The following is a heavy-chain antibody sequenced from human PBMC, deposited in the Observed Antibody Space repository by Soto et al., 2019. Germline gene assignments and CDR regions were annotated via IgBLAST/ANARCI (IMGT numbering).Heavy chain of an antibody. CDR2: IRSKASGGTA. CDR3: RRDLLGARAFDI. V-gene: IGHV3-49*03. CDR1: GFTFGDYA. J-gene: IGHJ3*02. Sequence: EVQLVESGGDLVQPGRSLRLSCTTSGFTFGDYAVSWLRQAPGKGLEWVSFIRSKASGGTAEYAASVKGRFTISRDDSKSIAYLQMNSLKTEDTAVYYCRRDLLGARAFDIWGQGTMVTVSS. D-gene: IGHD3-16*01.